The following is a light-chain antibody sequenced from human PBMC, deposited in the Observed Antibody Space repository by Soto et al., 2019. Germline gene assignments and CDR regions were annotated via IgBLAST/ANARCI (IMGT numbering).Light chain of an antibody. V-gene: IGKV3-20*01. J-gene: IGKJ2*01. CDR1: QSISSRY. CDR2: GAS. Sequence: EIVLTQSPGTLSLSPGERATVSCRASQSISSRYLAWYQQKPGQAPRLLIYGASSRATGIPARFSGSGSGTEFTLTISTLQSEDFAIYYCQQYDIWPPYTFGQGTKVDIK. CDR3: QQYDIWPPYT.